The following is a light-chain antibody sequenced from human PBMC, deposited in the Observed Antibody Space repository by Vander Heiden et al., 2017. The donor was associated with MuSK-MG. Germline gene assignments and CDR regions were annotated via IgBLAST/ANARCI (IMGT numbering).Light chain of an antibody. V-gene: IGLV1-40*01. CDR3: QSYDSSLSGSRV. J-gene: IGLJ3*02. Sequence: QSVLTHPPSVSGAPGQRVTISCTGRSSNIGAGYDVEWYQQLTGTAPKLLIYGNSNRRSGVPDRFSGSKSGTSASLAITGLQAEDEADYYCQSYDSSLSGSRVFGGGTKLTVL. CDR1: SSNIGAGYD. CDR2: GNS.